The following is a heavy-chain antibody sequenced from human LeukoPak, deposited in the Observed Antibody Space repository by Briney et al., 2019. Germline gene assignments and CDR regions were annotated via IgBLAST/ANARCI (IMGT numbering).Heavy chain of an antibody. J-gene: IGHJ3*02. CDR2: INPDSGGT. CDR3: ARDLGDGYNSYAFDM. V-gene: IGHV1-2*02. CDR1: GGTFSSYA. Sequence: ASVKVSCKASGGTFSSYAISWVRQAPGQGLEWMGWINPDSGGTSSAQRFQGRVTMTRDTSISTAYMELRRLRSDDTAMYYCARDLGDGYNSYAFDMWGQGTMVTVSS. D-gene: IGHD5-24*01.